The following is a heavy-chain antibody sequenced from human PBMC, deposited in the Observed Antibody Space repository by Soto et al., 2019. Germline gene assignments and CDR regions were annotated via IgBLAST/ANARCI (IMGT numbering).Heavy chain of an antibody. V-gene: IGHV1-8*01. CDR3: ARGHYDFWSGYSYCYGMDV. D-gene: IGHD3-3*01. CDR2: MNPNSGNT. Sequence: QVQLVQSGAEVKKPGASVKVSCKASGYTFTSYDINWVRQATGQGLEGMGWMNPNSGNTGYAQKFQGRVTMTRNTSISTAYMELSSLRSEDTAVYYCARGHYDFWSGYSYCYGMDVWGQGTTVTVSS. J-gene: IGHJ6*02. CDR1: GYTFTSYD.